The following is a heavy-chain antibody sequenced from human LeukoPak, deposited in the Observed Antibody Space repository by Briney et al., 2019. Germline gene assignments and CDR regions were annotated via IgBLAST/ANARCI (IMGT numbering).Heavy chain of an antibody. CDR3: AREQDIVVVVAAHFDY. D-gene: IGHD2-15*01. Sequence: GGSLRLSCAASGFTFSSYSMNWVRQAPGKGLEWVSSISSSSSYIYYADSVKGRFTISRDSAKNSLYLQMNSLRAEDTAVYYCAREQDIVVVVAAHFDYWGQGTLVTVSS. V-gene: IGHV3-21*01. CDR2: ISSSSSYI. CDR1: GFTFSSYS. J-gene: IGHJ4*02.